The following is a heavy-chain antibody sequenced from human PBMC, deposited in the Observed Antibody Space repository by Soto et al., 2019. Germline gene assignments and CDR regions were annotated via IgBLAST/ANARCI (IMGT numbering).Heavy chain of an antibody. J-gene: IGHJ3*02. CDR1: GGTFSSYA. V-gene: IGHV1-69*13. CDR3: ARDLSGYDHAFDI. Sequence: GASVKVSCKASGGTFSSYAIIWVRQAPGQGLEWMGGIIPIFGTANYAQKFQGRVTITADESTSTAYMELSSLRSEDTAVYYCARDLSGYDHAFDIWGQGTMVTVSS. D-gene: IGHD5-12*01. CDR2: IIPIFGTA.